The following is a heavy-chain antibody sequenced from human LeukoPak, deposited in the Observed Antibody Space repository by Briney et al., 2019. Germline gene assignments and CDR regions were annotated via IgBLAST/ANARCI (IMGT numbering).Heavy chain of an antibody. J-gene: IGHJ4*02. CDR3: ARFAVVVAAWVY. Sequence: SETLSLTCTVSAGSISSSSYYWGWIRQPPGKGLEWIGSIYYSGSTYYNPSLKSRVTISVDTSKNQLSLKLSSVTAADTAVYYCARFAVVVAAWVYWGQGTLVTVSS. CDR1: AGSISSSSYY. D-gene: IGHD2-15*01. CDR2: IYYSGST. V-gene: IGHV4-39*01.